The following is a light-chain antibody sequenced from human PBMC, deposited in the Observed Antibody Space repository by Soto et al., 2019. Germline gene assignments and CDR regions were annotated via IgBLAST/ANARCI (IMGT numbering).Light chain of an antibody. CDR3: AAWDDSLNAVV. J-gene: IGLJ2*01. CDR1: SSNIGSNT. Sequence: QSVLTQPPSASGTPGQRVTISCSGGSSNIGSNTVNWYHQLPGTAPKLLIYTNNQRPSGVPDRFSGSKSGTSASLAISGLQSEDEAHYHCAAWDDSLNAVVFGGGTQLTVL. CDR2: TNN. V-gene: IGLV1-44*01.